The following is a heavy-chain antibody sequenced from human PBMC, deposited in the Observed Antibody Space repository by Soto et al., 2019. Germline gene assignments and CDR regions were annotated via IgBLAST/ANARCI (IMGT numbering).Heavy chain of an antibody. CDR1: GGPISSGCYY. V-gene: IGHV4-31*03. CDR3: ARVSENYGDLPPYYYYYGMDV. Sequence: PSETLSLTCTVSGGPISSGCYYWIWIRQHPGKGLEWIGYIYYSGSTYYNPSLKSRVTISVDTSKNQFSLKLSSVTAADTAVYYCARVSENYGDLPPYYYYYGMDVWGQGTTVTVSS. J-gene: IGHJ6*02. D-gene: IGHD4-17*01. CDR2: IYYSGST.